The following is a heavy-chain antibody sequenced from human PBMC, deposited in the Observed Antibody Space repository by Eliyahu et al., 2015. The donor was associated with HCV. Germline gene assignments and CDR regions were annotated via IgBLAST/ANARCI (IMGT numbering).Heavy chain of an antibody. CDR1: GFSLSTSGVG. CDR2: IYWNDDK. CDR3: AHFIAVADSYYYYGMDV. V-gene: IGHV2-5*01. J-gene: IGHJ6*02. Sequence: QITLKESGPTLVKPTQTLTLTCTFSGFSLSTSGVGVGWIRQPPGKALEWLALIYWNDDKRYSPSLKSRLTITKDTSKNQVVLTMTNMDPVDTATYYCAHFIAVADSYYYYGMDVWGQGTTVTVSS. D-gene: IGHD6-19*01.